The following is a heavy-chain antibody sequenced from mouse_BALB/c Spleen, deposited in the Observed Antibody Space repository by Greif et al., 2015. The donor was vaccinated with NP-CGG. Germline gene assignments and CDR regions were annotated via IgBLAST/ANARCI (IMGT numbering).Heavy chain of an antibody. CDR3: TRDHRYEDY. V-gene: IGHV5-6-4*01. CDR1: GFTFSSYT. CDR2: ISSGGSYT. Sequence: EVKLVESGGGLVKPGGSLKLSCAASGFTFSSYTMSWVRQTPEKRLEWVATISSGGSYTYYPDSVKGRFTISRDNAKNTLYLQMSSLKSEDTAMHYCTRDHRYEDYCGQGTTLTVSS. D-gene: IGHD2-14*01. J-gene: IGHJ2*01.